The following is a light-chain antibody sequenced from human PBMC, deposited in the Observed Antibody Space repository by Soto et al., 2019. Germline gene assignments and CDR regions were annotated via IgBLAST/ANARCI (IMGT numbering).Light chain of an antibody. CDR1: QSVTSNY. Sequence: EIVLTQSPATLSLSPGERATLSCRASQSVTSNYLAWYQQKPGQAPRLLVYGASSRATGISDRFSGSGSGTDFTLTISSLQSEDFAIYYCQQYNTWPRTFGQGTKVDIK. CDR3: QQYNTWPRT. J-gene: IGKJ1*01. CDR2: GAS. V-gene: IGKV3-20*01.